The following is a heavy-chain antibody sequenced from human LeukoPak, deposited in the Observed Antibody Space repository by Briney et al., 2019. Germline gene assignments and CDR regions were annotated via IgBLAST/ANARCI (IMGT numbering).Heavy chain of an antibody. Sequence: SETLSLTCTVSGGSISSSSYSWGWIRQPPGKGLEWIGSIYYSGSTYYNPSLKSRVTISVDTSKNQFSLKLSSVTAADTAVYYCASWGYGGAVAGTVLPRPELALDYWGQGTLVTVSS. CDR1: GGSISSSSYS. CDR2: IYYSGST. V-gene: IGHV4-39*01. J-gene: IGHJ4*02. CDR3: ASWGYGGAVAGTVLPRPELALDY. D-gene: IGHD6-19*01.